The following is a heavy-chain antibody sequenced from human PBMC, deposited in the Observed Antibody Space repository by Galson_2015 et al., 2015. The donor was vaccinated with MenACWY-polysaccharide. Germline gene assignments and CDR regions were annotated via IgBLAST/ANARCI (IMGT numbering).Heavy chain of an antibody. J-gene: IGHJ6*02. CDR2: ISYSGST. CDR3: ASRLAQVGIAGYGYGMDV. CDR1: GGSISSRNYY. D-gene: IGHD2-15*01. V-gene: IGHV4-39*01. Sequence: ATLSLTCTVSGGSISSRNYYWGWIRQSPEKGLEWIGTISYSGSTYYNPSLKSRVTISVDTSKNQFSLKLSSVTAADTAVYYCASRLAQVGIAGYGYGMDVWGQGTTVTVSS.